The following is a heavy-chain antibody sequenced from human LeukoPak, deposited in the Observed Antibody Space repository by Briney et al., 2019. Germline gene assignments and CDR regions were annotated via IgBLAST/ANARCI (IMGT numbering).Heavy chain of an antibody. V-gene: IGHV4-39*01. CDR3: ASRDYYDSSGFDY. J-gene: IGHJ4*02. CDR1: GGSISSSSYY. D-gene: IGHD3-22*01. CDR2: IYYSGST. Sequence: PSATLSLTCTVSGGSISSSSYYWGWIRQPPGKGLEWIGSIYYSGSTYYNPSLKSRVTISVDTSKNQFSLKLSSVTAADTAVYYCASRDYYDSSGFDYWGQGTLVTVSS.